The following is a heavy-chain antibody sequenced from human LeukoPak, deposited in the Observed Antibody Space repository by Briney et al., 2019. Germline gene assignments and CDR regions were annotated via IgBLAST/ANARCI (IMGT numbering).Heavy chain of an antibody. J-gene: IGHJ5*02. Sequence: GASVKVSCKASGHTFTGYYMHWVRQAPGQGLEWMGWINPNSGGTNYAQKFQGRVTMTRDTSISTAYMELSRLRSDDTAVYYCASPGVLTGYPLASWGQGTLVTVSS. V-gene: IGHV1-2*02. CDR2: INPNSGGT. CDR1: GHTFTGYY. D-gene: IGHD3-9*01. CDR3: ASPGVLTGYPLAS.